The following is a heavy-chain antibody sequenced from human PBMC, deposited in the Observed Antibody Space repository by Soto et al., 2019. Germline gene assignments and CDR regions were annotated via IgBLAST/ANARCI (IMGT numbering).Heavy chain of an antibody. CDR3: TKQKGDSRTYNGMDV. Sequence: QVQLQQSGPGLVKPSQTLSLTCAISGDSVSSNSAARNWIRQSPSRGLEWLGRAYYRSQWYYDSAGSVSSRITVIPDTSKNQFSLQLNAVTPEDTAVYYGTKQKGDSRTYNGMDVWGQGTTVTVSS. J-gene: IGHJ6*02. CDR2: AYYRSQWYY. V-gene: IGHV6-1*01. D-gene: IGHD2-21*02. CDR1: GDSVSSNSAA.